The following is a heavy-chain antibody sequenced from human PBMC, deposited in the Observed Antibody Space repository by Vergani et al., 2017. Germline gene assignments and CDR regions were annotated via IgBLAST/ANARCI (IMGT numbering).Heavy chain of an antibody. CDR3: TKGSRGYTGYLFDY. V-gene: IGHV3-23*01. D-gene: IGHD5-12*01. CDR2: VSGSSATP. J-gene: IGHJ4*02. Sequence: EVQLLESGGGLVQPGGSLRLSCEASGFSFPGYAMSWVRQASGKGLEWVSSVSGSSATPYYAGSVKGRFIISRDNSKNTLHLQMNSLRADDTAVYYCTKGSRGYTGYLFDYWGQGTVATVSS. CDR1: GFSFPGYA.